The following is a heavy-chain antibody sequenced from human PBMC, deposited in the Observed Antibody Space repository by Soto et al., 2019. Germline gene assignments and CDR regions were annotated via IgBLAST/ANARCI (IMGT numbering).Heavy chain of an antibody. Sequence: SVKVSCKASGGTFSSYAISWVRQAPGQGLEWMGGIIPIFGTANYAQKFQGRATITADKSTSTAYMELSSLRSEDRAVYYCARDWVAARRAYNWFDPWGPGTLVTVSS. V-gene: IGHV1-69*06. CDR3: ARDWVAARRAYNWFDP. D-gene: IGHD6-6*01. CDR2: IIPIFGTA. CDR1: GGTFSSYA. J-gene: IGHJ5*02.